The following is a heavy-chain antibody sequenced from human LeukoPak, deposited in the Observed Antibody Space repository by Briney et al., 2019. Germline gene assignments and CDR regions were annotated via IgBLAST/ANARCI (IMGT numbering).Heavy chain of an antibody. CDR1: GGSISSYY. CDR3: ARGPYSSSSYYFDY. CDR2: INHSGST. J-gene: IGHJ4*02. V-gene: IGHV4-34*01. D-gene: IGHD6-6*01. Sequence: PSETLSLTCTVSGGSISSYYWSWIRQPAGKGLEWIGEINHSGSTNYNPSLKSRVTISVDTSKNQFSLKLSSVTAADTAVYYCARGPYSSSSYYFDYWGQGSLVTVSS.